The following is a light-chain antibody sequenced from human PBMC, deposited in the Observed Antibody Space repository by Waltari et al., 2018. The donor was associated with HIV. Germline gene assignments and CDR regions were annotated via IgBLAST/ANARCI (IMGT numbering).Light chain of an antibody. CDR1: NNINSY. CDR3: QQSYSSPFT. J-gene: IGKJ3*01. V-gene: IGKV1-39*01. Sequence: DIQMTQSPSSLSASVGDRVTITCRASNNINSYLTWYQHKPGKAPKLLIYAASSLQSGVPSRFSGSGSGTDFTLTISSLQPEDFATYYCQQSYSSPFTFGPGTKVEI. CDR2: AAS.